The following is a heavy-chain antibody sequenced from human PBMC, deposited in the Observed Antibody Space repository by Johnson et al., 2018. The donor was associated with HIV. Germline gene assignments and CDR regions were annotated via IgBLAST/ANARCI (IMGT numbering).Heavy chain of an antibody. CDR1: GMIFSNLW. CDR2: IRWNGGST. V-gene: IGHV3-20*04. D-gene: IGHD3-10*01. Sequence: EVQLVESGGGLVKPGGSLRVSCEASGMIFSNLWMNWVRQAPGKGLEWVSGIRWNGGSTGYADSVKGRFTISRDNAKNSLYLQMNSLRAEDTALYYCARDLYYGSGSSVAFDIWGQGTMVTVSS. CDR3: ARDLYYGSGSSVAFDI. J-gene: IGHJ3*02.